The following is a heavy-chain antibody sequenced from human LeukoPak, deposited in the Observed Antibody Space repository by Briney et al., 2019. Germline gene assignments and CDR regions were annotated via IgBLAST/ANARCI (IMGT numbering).Heavy chain of an antibody. CDR2: ISSNGSTK. J-gene: IGHJ3*02. CDR1: GFTFSDYY. Sequence: GGSLRLSCAASGFTFSDYYMSWIRQAPGKGLEWVSYISSNGSTKYYADSVKGRFTISRDNAKNSLYLQMNSLRAEDTAVYYCARARHALDAFDIWGQGTMVTVSS. CDR3: ARARHALDAFDI. V-gene: IGHV3-11*04.